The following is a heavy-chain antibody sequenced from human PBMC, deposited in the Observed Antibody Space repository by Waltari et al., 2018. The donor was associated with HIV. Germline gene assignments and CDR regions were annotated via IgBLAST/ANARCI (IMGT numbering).Heavy chain of an antibody. J-gene: IGHJ6*02. CDR1: GYTFTSYY. D-gene: IGHD3-3*01. CDR2: INPSGGTT. V-gene: IGHV1-46*01. Sequence: QLQLVQSGAEVKKPGASVKVSCKASGYTFTSYYIHWVRQDPGQGLEWMGIINPSGGTTRYAQKFQGRVTMTRDTSTRTVYMELSSLRSEDTAVYYCARDEGGGEYNDFWSGLDYYGMDVWGQGTTVTVSS. CDR3: ARDEGGGEYNDFWSGLDYYGMDV.